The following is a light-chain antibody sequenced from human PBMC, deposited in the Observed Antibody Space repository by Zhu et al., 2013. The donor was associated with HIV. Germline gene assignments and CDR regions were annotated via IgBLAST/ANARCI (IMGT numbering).Light chain of an antibody. J-gene: IGKJ2*01. CDR3: QQYNSYSSYT. CDR2: AAS. CDR1: HDIGRY. Sequence: DIQLTQSPSFLSASVGDRVTITCRASHDIGRYLAWYQQKPGKAPSLFIYAASTLETGVPSRFSGSGSGTEFTLTINSLQPDDFATYYCQQYNSYSSYTFGQGTKVEIK. V-gene: IGKV1-9*01.